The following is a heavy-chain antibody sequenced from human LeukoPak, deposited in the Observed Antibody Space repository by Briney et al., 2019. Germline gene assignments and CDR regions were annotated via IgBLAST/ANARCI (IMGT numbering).Heavy chain of an antibody. CDR3: TTASFGGYYSPPAFDY. D-gene: IGHD3-22*01. CDR1: GFTFSSYA. J-gene: IGHJ4*02. Sequence: GGSLRLSCAASGFTFSSYAMSWVRQAPGKGLEWVSAISGSGGSTYYADSVKGRFTISRDNSKNTLYLQMNSLRAEDTAVYYCTTASFGGYYSPPAFDYWGQGTLVTVSS. V-gene: IGHV3-23*01. CDR2: ISGSGGST.